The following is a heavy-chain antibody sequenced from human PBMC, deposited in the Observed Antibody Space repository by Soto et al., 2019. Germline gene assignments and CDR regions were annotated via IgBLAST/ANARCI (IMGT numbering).Heavy chain of an antibody. Sequence: GGSLRLSCAASGFTFSSFVMHWVRQAPGKGLEWVAVIWYDGSNKYYAGSVKGRFTISRDNSKNMLYLQMTSLRAEDTAVYYCARDPASGIAAAGPDYWGQGALVTVSS. D-gene: IGHD6-13*01. CDR1: GFTFSSFV. J-gene: IGHJ4*02. CDR3: ARDPASGIAAAGPDY. V-gene: IGHV3-33*01. CDR2: IWYDGSNK.